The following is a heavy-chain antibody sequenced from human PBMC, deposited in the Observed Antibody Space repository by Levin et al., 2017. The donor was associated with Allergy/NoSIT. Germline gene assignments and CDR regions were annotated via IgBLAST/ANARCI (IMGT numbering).Heavy chain of an antibody. CDR2: IIPIFGTA. Sequence: SVKVSCKASGGTFSSYAISWVRQAPGQGLEWMGGIIPIFGTANYAQKFQGRVTITADESTSTAYMELSSLRSEDTAVYYCARVRYSYGTHFDYWGQGTLVTVSS. J-gene: IGHJ4*02. V-gene: IGHV1-69*13. CDR1: GGTFSSYA. CDR3: ARVRYSYGTHFDY. D-gene: IGHD5-18*01.